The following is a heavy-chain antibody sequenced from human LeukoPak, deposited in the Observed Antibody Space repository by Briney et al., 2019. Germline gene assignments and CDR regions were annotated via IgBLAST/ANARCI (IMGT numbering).Heavy chain of an antibody. V-gene: IGHV3-74*01. Sequence: PGGSLRLSCAASGFTFSSYWMHWVRQAPGKGLVWVSRINGDGSSTSYADSVKGRFTISRDNAKNSLYLQMNSLRAEDTAVYYCARDPRPVWFGELYDYWGQGTLVTVSS. J-gene: IGHJ4*02. D-gene: IGHD3-10*01. CDR2: INGDGSST. CDR3: ARDPRPVWFGELYDY. CDR1: GFTFSSYW.